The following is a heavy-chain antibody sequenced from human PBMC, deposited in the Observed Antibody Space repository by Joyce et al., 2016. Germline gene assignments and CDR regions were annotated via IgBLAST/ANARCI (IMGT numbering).Heavy chain of an antibody. Sequence: EVQLVESGGGLVQPGGSLRLSCAASGFSFSGYWIHWVRQAPGKGRVWVSRINTDGSSTRCADSVKGRFTISRDNAKNTLYLQMNSLRAEDTAVYYCVRGISARPGGPNWFDPWGQGTLVTVSS. CDR1: GFSFSGYW. CDR3: VRGISARPGGPNWFDP. V-gene: IGHV3-74*01. J-gene: IGHJ5*02. CDR2: INTDGSST. D-gene: IGHD6-6*01.